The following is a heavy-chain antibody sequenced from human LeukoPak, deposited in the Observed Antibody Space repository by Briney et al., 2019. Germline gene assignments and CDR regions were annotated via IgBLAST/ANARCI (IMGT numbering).Heavy chain of an antibody. J-gene: IGHJ5*02. CDR1: GGTFSSYA. CDR2: IIPIFGTA. D-gene: IGHD2-2*01. CDR3: ARDLGYCSSTSCHQVP. Sequence: SVKVSCKASGGTFSSYAISWVRQAPGQGLEWMGRIIPIFGTANYAQKFQGRVTITTDESTSTAYMELSSLRSEDTAVYYCARDLGYCSSTSCHQVPWGQGTLVTVSS. V-gene: IGHV1-69*05.